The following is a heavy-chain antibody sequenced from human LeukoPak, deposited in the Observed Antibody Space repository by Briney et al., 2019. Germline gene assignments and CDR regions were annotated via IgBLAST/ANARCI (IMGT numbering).Heavy chain of an antibody. J-gene: IGHJ4*02. CDR1: GFTFSSYS. V-gene: IGHV3-21*01. D-gene: IGHD3/OR15-3a*01. CDR2: ISSSSSYI. CDR3: ARDLRGTGYNFDY. Sequence: PGGSLRLSCAASGFTFSSYSMNWVRQAPGKGLEWVSSISSSSSYIYYADSVKGRFTISRDNAKNSLYLQMNSLRAEDTAVYYCARDLRGTGYNFDYWGQGTLVTVSS.